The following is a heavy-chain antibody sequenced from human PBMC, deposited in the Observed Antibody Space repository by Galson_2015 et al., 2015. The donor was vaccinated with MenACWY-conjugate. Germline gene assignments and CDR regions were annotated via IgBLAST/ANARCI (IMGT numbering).Heavy chain of an antibody. CDR2: ISYSGGST. D-gene: IGHD6-6*01. J-gene: IGHJ4*02. CDR1: GFTFSSYA. CDR3: AKRVVISSSSGFDY. Sequence: SLRLSCAASGFTFSSYAMTWVRQAPGKGLQWVSAISYSGGSTFYADSVKGRFTISRDNSKNTLCLQMNSLRVEDTAVYYCAKRVVISSSSGFDYGGQGTLVTVSS. V-gene: IGHV3-23*01.